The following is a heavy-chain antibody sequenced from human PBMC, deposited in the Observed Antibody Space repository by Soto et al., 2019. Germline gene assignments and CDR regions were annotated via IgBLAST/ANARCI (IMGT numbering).Heavy chain of an antibody. CDR3: AREGGYCSSTSCYYGMDV. J-gene: IGHJ6*02. CDR2: ISYDGSNK. CDR1: ALTCSRCG. Sequence: GGALRLSCEASALTCSRCGMHWVRQSPGKGLEWVAVISYDGSNKYYADSVKGRFTISRDNSKNMLYLQMNSLRAEDTAVYYCAREGGYCSSTSCYYGMDVWGQGTTVTVS. V-gene: IGHV3-30-3*01. D-gene: IGHD2-2*01.